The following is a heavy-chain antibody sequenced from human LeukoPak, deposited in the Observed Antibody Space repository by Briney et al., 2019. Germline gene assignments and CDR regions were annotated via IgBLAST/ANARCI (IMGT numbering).Heavy chain of an antibody. CDR1: GFTFSSYA. J-gene: IGHJ4*02. D-gene: IGHD1-26*01. CDR2: ISGSGGST. V-gene: IGHV3-23*01. Sequence: GGSLRLSCAASGFTFSSYAMSWVRQAPGKGLEWVSAISGSGGSTYCADSVKGRFTISRDSSKNTLYLQMNSLRGEDTAVYYCAKDEADTWGYWGQGTLVTVSS. CDR3: AKDEADTWGY.